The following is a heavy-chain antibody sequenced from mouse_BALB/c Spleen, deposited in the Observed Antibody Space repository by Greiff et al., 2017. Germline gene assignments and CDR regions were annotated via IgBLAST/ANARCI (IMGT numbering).Heavy chain of an antibody. CDR1: GFAFSSYD. J-gene: IGHJ4*01. D-gene: IGHD2-1*01. Sequence: EVMLVESGGGLVKPGGSLKLSCAASGFAFSSYDMSWVRQTPEKRLEWVAYISSGGGSTYYPDTVKGRFTISRDNAKNTLYLQMSSLKSEDTAMYYCARIYYGNYNYAMDYLGQGTSVTVSS. CDR3: ARIYYGNYNYAMDY. V-gene: IGHV5-12-1*01. CDR2: ISSGGGST.